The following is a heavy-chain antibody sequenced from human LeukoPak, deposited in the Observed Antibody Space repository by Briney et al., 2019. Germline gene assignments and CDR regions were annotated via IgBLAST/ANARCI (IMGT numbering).Heavy chain of an antibody. CDR2: IYYSGST. J-gene: IGHJ4*02. Sequence: SETLSLTCAVYGGSFSGYYWSWIRQPPGKGLEWIGYIYYSGSTNYNPSLKSRVTISVDTSKNQFSLKPSSVTAADTAVYYCARDSGEIFDFWGQGTLVTVSS. V-gene: IGHV4-59*01. CDR3: ARDSGEIFDF. D-gene: IGHD1-26*01. CDR1: GGSFSGYY.